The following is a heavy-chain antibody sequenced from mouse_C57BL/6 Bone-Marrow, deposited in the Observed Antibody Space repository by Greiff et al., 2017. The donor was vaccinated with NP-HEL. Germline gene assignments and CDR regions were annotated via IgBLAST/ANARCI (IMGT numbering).Heavy chain of an antibody. V-gene: IGHV3-1*01. CDR2: ISYSGST. CDR1: GYSITSGYD. Sequence: EVKLVESGPGMVKPSQSLSLTCTVTGYSITSGYDWHWIRHFPGNKLEWMGYISYSGSTNYNPSLKSRISITHNTSKNHFFLKLNSVTTEDTATYYCARNRGFYYAMDYWGQGTSVTVSS. J-gene: IGHJ4*01. CDR3: ARNRGFYYAMDY.